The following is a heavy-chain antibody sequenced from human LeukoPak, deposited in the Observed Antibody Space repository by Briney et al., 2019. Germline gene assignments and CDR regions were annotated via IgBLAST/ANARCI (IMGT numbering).Heavy chain of an antibody. CDR3: ARGVYIAAAQYAY. Sequence: SETLSLTCTVSGGSISSYYWSWIRQPPGKGLEWIGYIYCSGTTNYNPSLKSRVTISVDTSKNQFSLKLSSVTAADTAVYYCARGVYIAAAQYAYWGQGTLVTVSS. CDR2: IYCSGTT. J-gene: IGHJ4*02. V-gene: IGHV4-59*01. D-gene: IGHD6-13*01. CDR1: GGSISSYY.